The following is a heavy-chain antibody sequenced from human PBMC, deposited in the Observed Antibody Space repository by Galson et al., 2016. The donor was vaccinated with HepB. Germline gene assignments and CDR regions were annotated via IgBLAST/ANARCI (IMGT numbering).Heavy chain of an antibody. J-gene: IGHJ3*02. Sequence: SVEGRFTISRDTSKNTLYLQMSSLRAEDTAVYYCARPHSSAYRNAFDIWGQGTMVTVSS. D-gene: IGHD3-22*01. V-gene: IGHV3-30*14. CDR3: ARPHSSAYRNAFDI.